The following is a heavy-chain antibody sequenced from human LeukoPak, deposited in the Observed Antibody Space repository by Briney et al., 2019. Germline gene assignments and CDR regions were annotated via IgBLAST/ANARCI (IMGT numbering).Heavy chain of an antibody. CDR1: GYIFSDYY. V-gene: IGHV3-11*01. D-gene: IGHD2/OR15-2a*01. CDR3: AKGVVSDKYFDYYYGMDV. Sequence: GGSLRLSCATSGYIFSDYYISWIRQAPGKGLEYISIIGPTGDIMYNEDSVKGRFTVSRDNAKNSLYLQVNSLRAEDTAVYYCAKGVVSDKYFDYYYGMDVWGRGTTVTVSS. CDR2: IGPTGDIM. J-gene: IGHJ6*02.